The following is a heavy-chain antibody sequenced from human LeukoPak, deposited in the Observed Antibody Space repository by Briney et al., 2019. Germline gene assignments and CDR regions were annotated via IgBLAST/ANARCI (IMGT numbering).Heavy chain of an antibody. CDR1: GFTFGDYA. J-gene: IGHJ4*02. V-gene: IGHV3-49*04. Sequence: PGGSLRLSCTASGFTFGDYAMSWVRRAPGKGLEWVGFIRGKAYGGTTEYAASVKGRFTISRDDSKSIASLQMNSLKTEDTAVYYCTRARLVGYCTSTSCYGGSYFDYWGQGTLVTVSS. CDR3: TRARLVGYCTSTSCYGGSYFDY. D-gene: IGHD2-2*01. CDR2: IRGKAYGGTT.